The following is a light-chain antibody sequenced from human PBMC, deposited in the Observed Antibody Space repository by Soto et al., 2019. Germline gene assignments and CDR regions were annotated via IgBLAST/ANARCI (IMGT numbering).Light chain of an antibody. V-gene: IGKV2D-29*02. CDR2: EAA. Sequence: EIVMTQTPLSLFVTPGQPASISCKSSQSLLHSDGKTYLYWYLQKPGQSPQLLIYEAANRFSGVPDRFSVSGSGTDFTLKISRVEAEDVGVYYCMQSKQFPLTFGGGTKVEIK. CDR1: QSLLHSDGKTY. CDR3: MQSKQFPLT. J-gene: IGKJ4*01.